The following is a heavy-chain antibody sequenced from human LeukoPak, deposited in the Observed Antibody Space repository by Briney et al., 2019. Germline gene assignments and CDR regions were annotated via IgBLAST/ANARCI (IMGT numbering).Heavy chain of an antibody. J-gene: IGHJ2*01. CDR2: INPNSGGT. Sequence: VSVKVSCKASGYTFTVYYMHWVRRAPGQGLEWMGWINPNSGGTNYAQKFQGRVTMTRDTSISTAYMELSRLRSDDTAVYYCARESSSELLRNWYFDLWGRGTLVTVSS. CDR1: GYTFTVYY. CDR3: ARESSSELLRNWYFDL. V-gene: IGHV1-2*02. D-gene: IGHD2-15*01.